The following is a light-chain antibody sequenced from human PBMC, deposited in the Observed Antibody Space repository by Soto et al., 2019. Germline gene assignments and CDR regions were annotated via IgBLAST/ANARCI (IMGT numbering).Light chain of an antibody. CDR1: QSISAY. J-gene: IGKJ2*02. V-gene: IGKV1-39*01. Sequence: DIQMTQSPSSLSASVGDRVTITCRASQSISAYLNWYQQKVGKAPKLLIYAASSLQRGVPSRFSGSGSGTDFTLTISSLQPEDFAIYYCQQSYSTPCTFGQGTKLEIK. CDR3: QQSYSTPCT. CDR2: AAS.